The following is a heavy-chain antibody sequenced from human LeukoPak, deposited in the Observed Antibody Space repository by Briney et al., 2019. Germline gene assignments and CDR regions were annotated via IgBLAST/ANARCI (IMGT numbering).Heavy chain of an antibody. CDR1: GGSFSGYY. J-gene: IGHJ4*02. V-gene: IGHV4-34*01. CDR2: INHSGST. Sequence: SETLSLTCAVYGGSFSGYYWSWIRQPPGKGLEWIGEINHSGSTNYNPSLKSRVTISVDTSKNRSSLKLSSVTAADTAVYYCARGRGSSGWYFDYWGQGTLVTVSS. D-gene: IGHD6-19*01. CDR3: ARGRGSSGWYFDY.